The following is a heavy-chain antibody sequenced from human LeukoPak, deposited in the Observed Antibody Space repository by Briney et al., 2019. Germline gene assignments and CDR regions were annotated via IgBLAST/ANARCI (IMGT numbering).Heavy chain of an antibody. J-gene: IGHJ4*02. D-gene: IGHD1-26*01. CDR3: ARDLGDR. CDR2: IYYSGST. CDR1: GGSISSSSYY. V-gene: IGHV4-39*07. Sequence: PSETLSLTCTVSGGSISSSSYYWGWIRQPPGKGLEWIGSIYYSGSTYYNPSLKSRVTMSVDTSKNQFSLKLSSVTAADTAVYYCARDLGDRWGQGTLVTVSS.